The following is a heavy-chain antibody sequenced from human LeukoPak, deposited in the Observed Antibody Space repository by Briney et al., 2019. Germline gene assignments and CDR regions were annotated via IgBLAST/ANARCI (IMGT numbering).Heavy chain of an antibody. CDR2: ISSSGAYI. V-gene: IGHV3-21*01. CDR1: GFTFSTYS. D-gene: IGHD3-22*01. Sequence: GGSLRLSCAASGFTFSTYSMNWVRQAPGKGLECVSSISSSGAYIYYADSVKGRFTISRDNAKKSLCLQMNSLRAEDTAIYYCVGNYYDSSGLDYWGQGTLVTVSS. CDR3: VGNYYDSSGLDY. J-gene: IGHJ4*02.